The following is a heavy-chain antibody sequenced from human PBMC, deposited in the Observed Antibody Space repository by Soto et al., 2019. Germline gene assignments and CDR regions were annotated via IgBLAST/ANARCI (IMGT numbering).Heavy chain of an antibody. J-gene: IGHJ5*02. CDR1: GFVSNDYA. D-gene: IGHD2-21*01. V-gene: IGHV3-30*04. Sequence: QVQLAESGGGVVQPGRSLRLSCATSGFVSNDYAIHWVRQAPGKGLAWLASISNDGTKKYYAESVKGRFTISRDNSKNTLSLQLNSLGAEDTAVYYCSRGIKGGLDAWGPGTLVTVSS. CDR2: ISNDGTKK. CDR3: SRGIKGGLDA.